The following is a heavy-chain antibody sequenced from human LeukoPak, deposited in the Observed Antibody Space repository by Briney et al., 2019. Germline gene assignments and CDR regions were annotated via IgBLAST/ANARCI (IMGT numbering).Heavy chain of an antibody. D-gene: IGHD1-26*01. V-gene: IGHV1-46*01. CDR1: GHTFTIYY. CDR2: ISPSGGST. CDR3: EIDLVGATNESFDY. Sequence: ASVKLSYKSSGHTFTIYYMHWVRQAPAQGLEWMGVISPSGGSTSYAQKLQGRVNMTRDIYTSTVHMELSSVTSGDTAVLYCEIDLVGATNESFDYWGQGTLVTVSS. J-gene: IGHJ4*02.